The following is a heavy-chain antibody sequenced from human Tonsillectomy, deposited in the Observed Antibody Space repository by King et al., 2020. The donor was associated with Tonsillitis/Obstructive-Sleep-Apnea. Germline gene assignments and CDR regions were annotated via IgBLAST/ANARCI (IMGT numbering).Heavy chain of an antibody. Sequence: QLVQSGAEVKKPGASVKVSCKVSGYTLTELSMHWVRQAPGKGLEWMGGFDPEDGETIYAQKCQGRVTMTEDTSTDTAYIELGSLRSEDTAVYYCATSITMVRGVILVYWYFDLWGRGTLVTVSS. D-gene: IGHD3-10*01. V-gene: IGHV1-24*01. CDR1: GYTLTELS. CDR2: FDPEDGET. CDR3: ATSITMVRGVILVYWYFDL. J-gene: IGHJ2*01.